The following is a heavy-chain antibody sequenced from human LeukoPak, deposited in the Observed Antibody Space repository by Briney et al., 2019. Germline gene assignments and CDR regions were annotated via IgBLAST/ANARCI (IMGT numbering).Heavy chain of an antibody. CDR2: IYYSGST. V-gene: IGHV4-31*03. Sequence: SENLSLTCTVSGGSISSGGYYWSWIRQHPGKGLEWIGYIYYSGSTYYNPSLKSRVTISVDTSKNQFSLKLSSVTAADTAVYYCARVNGVTGYNWNDWVVYYFDYWGQGTLVTVSS. CDR1: GGSISSGGYY. D-gene: IGHD1-1*01. J-gene: IGHJ4*02. CDR3: ARVNGVTGYNWNDWVVYYFDY.